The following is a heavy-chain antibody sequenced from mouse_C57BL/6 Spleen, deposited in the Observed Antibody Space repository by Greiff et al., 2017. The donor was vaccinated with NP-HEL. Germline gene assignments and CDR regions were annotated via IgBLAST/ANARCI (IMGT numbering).Heavy chain of an antibody. CDR2: IRLKSDNYAT. D-gene: IGHD2-1*01. Sequence: EVKVEESGGGLVQPGGSMKLSCVASGFTFSNYWMNWVRQSPEKGLEWVAQIRLKSDNYATHYAESVKGRFTISRDDSKSSVYLQMNNLRAEDTGIYYCTEGYYGNYVGFAYWGQGTLVTVSA. CDR1: GFTFSNYW. V-gene: IGHV6-3*01. CDR3: TEGYYGNYVGFAY. J-gene: IGHJ3*01.